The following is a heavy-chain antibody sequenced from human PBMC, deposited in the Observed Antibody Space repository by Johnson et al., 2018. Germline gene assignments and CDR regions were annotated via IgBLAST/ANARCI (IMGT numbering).Heavy chain of an antibody. J-gene: IGHJ1*01. D-gene: IGHD1-26*01. V-gene: IGHV3-73*01. CDR3: TRSDYSGTYFS. CDR2: IRSKANNYAI. Sequence: VQLQESGGGLVQPGGSXKLSCAASGFSFSGSPMHWVRQASGQVLEWVGRIRSKANNYAIAYGASVKGRFTISRDDSRNTSYLQMNSLKTEDTAVYYCTRSDYSGTYFSWGQGTRVTVSS. CDR1: GFSFSGSP.